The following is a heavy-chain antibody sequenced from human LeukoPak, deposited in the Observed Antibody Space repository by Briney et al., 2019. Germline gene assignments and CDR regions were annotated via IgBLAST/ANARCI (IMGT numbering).Heavy chain of an antibody. J-gene: IGHJ6*03. CDR3: ARENSGWYTYWCYYMDV. CDR1: GFTFSSYE. D-gene: IGHD6-19*01. Sequence: GGSLRLSCAASGFTFSSYEMNWVRQAPGKGLQWVSYISSSSSTIYYADSVKGRFTISRDNAKSSLYLQMNSLRAEDTAVYYCARENSGWYTYWCYYMDVWGKGTTVTISS. CDR2: ISSSSSTI. V-gene: IGHV3-48*01.